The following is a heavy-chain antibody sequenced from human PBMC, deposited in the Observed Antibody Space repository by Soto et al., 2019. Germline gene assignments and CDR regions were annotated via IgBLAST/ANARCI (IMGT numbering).Heavy chain of an antibody. CDR3: ARGDIVVVVAATPIVPYYFDY. Sequence: ASVKVSCKASGYTFTSYGISWVRQAPGQWLEWMGWISAYNGNTNYAQKLQGRVPMTTDTSTSTAYMELRSLRSDDTAVYYCARGDIVVVVAATPIVPYYFDYWGQGTLVTVSS. CDR1: GYTFTSYG. V-gene: IGHV1-18*01. D-gene: IGHD2-15*01. CDR2: ISAYNGNT. J-gene: IGHJ4*02.